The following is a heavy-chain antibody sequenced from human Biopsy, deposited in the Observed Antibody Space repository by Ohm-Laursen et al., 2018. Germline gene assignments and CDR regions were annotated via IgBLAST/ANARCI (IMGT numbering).Heavy chain of an antibody. CDR2: ISGSGVTK. CDR1: GFTFGDYY. D-gene: IGHD5-24*01. Sequence: GSLRLSCAASGFTFGDYYMSWIRQAPGKGLEWLSYISGSGVTKMYADSVKGRFTVSRDNAKNSLYLEMNNLTVEDTAVYYCATDGAGGYNENWGQGTLVSVSS. J-gene: IGHJ4*02. V-gene: IGHV3-11*01. CDR3: ATDGAGGYNEN.